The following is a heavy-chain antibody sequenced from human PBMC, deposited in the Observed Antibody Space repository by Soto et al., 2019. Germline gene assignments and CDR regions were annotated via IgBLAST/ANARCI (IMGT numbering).Heavy chain of an antibody. Sequence: EVQLVESGGGLVQPGGSLRLSCAASGFTVNDYYMTWVRQAPGKGLEWVSLLYSGGSTIYADAVKGRVTISRDSSKNTLYPQMNSLRVEDTAVYYCARATVGASDFGFDSWGQGTLVTVSS. D-gene: IGHD1-26*01. J-gene: IGHJ4*02. CDR1: GFTVNDYY. CDR3: ARATVGASDFGFDS. CDR2: LYSGGST. V-gene: IGHV3-53*01.